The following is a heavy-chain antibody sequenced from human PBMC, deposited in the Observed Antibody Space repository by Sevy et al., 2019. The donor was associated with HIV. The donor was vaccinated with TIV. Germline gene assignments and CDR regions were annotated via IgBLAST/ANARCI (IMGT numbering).Heavy chain of an antibody. D-gene: IGHD2-2*02. CDR2: ISYDGNSK. V-gene: IGHV3-30*18. CDR3: AKWVVPAVIPNYDYCYGMDV. J-gene: IGHJ6*02. Sequence: GGSLRLSCAASGFTFSYYGMHWVRQAPGKGLEWVTVISYDGNSKYYADSVTGRFTISRDNSKSTSYLHMNRLRAEDTAMYYCAKWVVPAVIPNYDYCYGMDVWGQGTTVTVSS. CDR1: GFTFSYYG.